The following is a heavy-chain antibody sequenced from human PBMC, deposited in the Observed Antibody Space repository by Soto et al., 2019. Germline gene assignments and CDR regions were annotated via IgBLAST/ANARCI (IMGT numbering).Heavy chain of an antibody. V-gene: IGHV3-23*01. Sequence: EVQLLDSGGGLVQPGGSLRLSCEASGFPFNTFAMSWVRQAPGKGLEWVSGISGSGDRTHYIDSVKGRFTISRDNFKNMVYLQMNSLRADDTAVYYCAKASTYEYVWGSYRYYFNYWGQGTLVTVSS. D-gene: IGHD3-16*02. J-gene: IGHJ4*02. CDR2: ISGSGDRT. CDR1: GFPFNTFA. CDR3: AKASTYEYVWGSYRYYFNY.